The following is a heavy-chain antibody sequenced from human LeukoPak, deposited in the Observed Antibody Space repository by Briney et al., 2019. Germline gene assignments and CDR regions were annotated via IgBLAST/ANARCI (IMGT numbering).Heavy chain of an antibody. CDR2: IYAGGST. CDR3: AVPSGGSAALAV. CDR1: GFTVSSNY. V-gene: IGHV3-53*01. D-gene: IGHD3-10*01. J-gene: IGHJ4*02. Sequence: PGGSLRLFCAASGFTVSSNYMSWVRQAPGKGLEWVSVIYAGGSTYYADSVKGRFTISRDNSKNTLFLQMNSLRAEDTAVYYCAVPSGGSAALAVWGQGTLVTVSS.